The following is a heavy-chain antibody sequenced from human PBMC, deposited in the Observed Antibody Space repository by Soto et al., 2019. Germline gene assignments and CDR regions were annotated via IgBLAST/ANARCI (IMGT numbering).Heavy chain of an antibody. J-gene: IGHJ4*02. CDR2: ISYDGSNK. D-gene: IGHD3-22*01. Sequence: GKGLEWVAVISYDGSNKYYADSVKGRFTISRDNSKNTRYLQMNSLRAEDTAVYYCVKQHGYSFRDFWAKGSLVPVSS. V-gene: IGHV3-33*05. CDR3: VKQHGYSFRDF.